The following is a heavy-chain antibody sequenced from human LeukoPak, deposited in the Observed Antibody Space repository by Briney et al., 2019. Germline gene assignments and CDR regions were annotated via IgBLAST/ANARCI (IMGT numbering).Heavy chain of an antibody. V-gene: IGHV3-66*01. D-gene: IGHD1-26*01. Sequence: GGSLRLSCAASGFTFSSYAMSWVRQAPGKGLEWVSVIYSSGNTYYADSVKGRFTISRDNSKNTLSLQMNSLRAGDTAVYYCGSYSGTYSIADAFDIWGQGTMVTVSS. CDR2: IYSSGNT. CDR1: GFTFSSYA. CDR3: GSYSGTYSIADAFDI. J-gene: IGHJ3*02.